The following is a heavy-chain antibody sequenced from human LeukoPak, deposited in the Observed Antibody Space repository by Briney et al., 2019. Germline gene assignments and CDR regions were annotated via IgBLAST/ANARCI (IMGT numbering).Heavy chain of an antibody. Sequence: SETLSLTCTVSGGSISSSSYYWGWIRQPPGMGLEWIGSIYYSGSTYYNPSLKSRVTISVDTSKNQFSLKLSSVTAADTAVYYCARRDCSSTSCYKSSNWFDPWGQGTLVTVSS. D-gene: IGHD2-2*02. CDR1: GGSISSSSYY. J-gene: IGHJ5*02. CDR3: ARRDCSSTSCYKSSNWFDP. V-gene: IGHV4-39*01. CDR2: IYYSGST.